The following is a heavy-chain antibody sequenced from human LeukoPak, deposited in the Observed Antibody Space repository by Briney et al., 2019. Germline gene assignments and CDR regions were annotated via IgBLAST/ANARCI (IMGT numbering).Heavy chain of an antibody. J-gene: IGHJ4*02. CDR1: GGSISSGSYY. Sequence: PSQTLSLTCTVSGGSISSGSYYWSWIRQPAGKGLEWIGRIYTSGSTNYNPSLKSRVTISVDTSKDQFSLKLSSVTAADTAAYYCARNAGTDFWSGYYTFDYWGQGTLVTVSS. V-gene: IGHV4-61*02. CDR2: IYTSGST. D-gene: IGHD3-3*01. CDR3: ARNAGTDFWSGYYTFDY.